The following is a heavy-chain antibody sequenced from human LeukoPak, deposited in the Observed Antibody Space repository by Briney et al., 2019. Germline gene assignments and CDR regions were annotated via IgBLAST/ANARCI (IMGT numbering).Heavy chain of an antibody. J-gene: IGHJ6*03. D-gene: IGHD2-2*01. CDR2: IYTSGTT. CDR3: ASRKIRYCSSTSCPGWYYYYYMDV. V-gene: IGHV4-4*07. Sequence: TSETLSLTCTVSGDSISSYYWSWIRQPAGKGLQWIGRIYTSGTTNYNPSLKSRLTISVDTSKNQFSLKLSSVTAADTAVYYCASRKIRYCSSTSCPGWYYYYYMDVWGKGTTVTVSS. CDR1: GDSISSYY.